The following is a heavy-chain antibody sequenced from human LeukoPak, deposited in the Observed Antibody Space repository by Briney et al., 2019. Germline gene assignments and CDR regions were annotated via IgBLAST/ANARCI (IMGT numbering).Heavy chain of an antibody. CDR3: ARPYDSSGYYLDY. CDR1: GGSISSSSYY. V-gene: IGHV4-39*01. Sequence: SETLSLTRTVSGGSISSSSYYWGSIRQPPGKGLEWIGSIYYSGSTYYNPSLKSRVTISVDTSKNQFSLKLSSVTAADTAVYYCARPYDSSGYYLDYWGQGTRVTVSS. D-gene: IGHD3-22*01. CDR2: IYYSGST. J-gene: IGHJ4*02.